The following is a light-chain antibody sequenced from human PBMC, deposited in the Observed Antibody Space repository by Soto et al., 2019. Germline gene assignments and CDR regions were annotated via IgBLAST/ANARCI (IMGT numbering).Light chain of an antibody. Sequence: IQWTQSPSSLPASVVYRVSITCRASQDIAIYLAWYQHKPGEAPKLLIYAASTVYGGVPSRFSGSGSGTDFALTITSLQAEDFATYYCQQLRMYPSTFGGGTKVDIK. CDR2: AAS. V-gene: IGKV1-9*01. CDR3: QQLRMYPST. CDR1: QDIAIY. J-gene: IGKJ4*01.